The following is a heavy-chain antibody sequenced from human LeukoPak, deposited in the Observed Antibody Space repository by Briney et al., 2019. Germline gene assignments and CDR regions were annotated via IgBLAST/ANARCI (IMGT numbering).Heavy chain of an antibody. V-gene: IGHV4-38-2*02. D-gene: IGHD3-3*01. CDR2: IYHRGST. Sequence: SETLSLTCTVSGYSISSGYNWGWIRQPPGTGLEWIGIIYHRGSTYYNPSLKSRVTISVDTSKNQFSLNLNSVTAADTAVYYCARAILSGYPDSWGQGTLVIVFS. J-gene: IGHJ4*02. CDR1: GYSISSGYN. CDR3: ARAILSGYPDS.